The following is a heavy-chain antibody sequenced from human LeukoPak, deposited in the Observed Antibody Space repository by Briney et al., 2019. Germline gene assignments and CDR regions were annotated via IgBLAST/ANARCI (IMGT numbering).Heavy chain of an antibody. D-gene: IGHD3-9*01. J-gene: IGHJ4*02. CDR2: ISGSGSST. V-gene: IGHV3-23*01. Sequence: GGSLRLSCAASGFTFSSYAMSWVRQAPGKGLEWVSAISGSGSSTYYADSVKGRFTISRDNSKNTLYLQMNSLRAEDTAVYYCAKSASLRYFDWLLFGGYFDYWGQGTLVTVSS. CDR1: GFTFSSYA. CDR3: AKSASLRYFDWLLFGGYFDY.